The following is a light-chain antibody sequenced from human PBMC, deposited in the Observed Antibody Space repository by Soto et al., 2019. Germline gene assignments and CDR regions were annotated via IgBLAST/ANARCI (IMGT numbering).Light chain of an antibody. CDR1: QTVRNN. CDR2: DAS. J-gene: IGKJ4*01. Sequence: EIVLTQSPATLSLSPGERATLSCGASQTVRNNYLAWYQQKPGQAPRLLIYDASSRATGIPARFSGSGSGTEFTLTISSLQSEDFAVYSCQQYNNWPPLTFGGGTKVDIK. V-gene: IGKV3D-15*01. CDR3: QQYNNWPPLT.